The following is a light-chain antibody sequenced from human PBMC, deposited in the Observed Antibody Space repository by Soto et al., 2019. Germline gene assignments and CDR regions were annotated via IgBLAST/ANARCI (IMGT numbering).Light chain of an antibody. J-gene: IGKJ1*01. CDR1: QSISTF. V-gene: IGKV1-5*01. CDR2: DAS. CDR3: QQYDSYSWT. Sequence: QMTQSPYTLSASPGDTVTITCRASQSISTFLAWYQQKPGKAPRLLIFDASSLKTGVPSRFSGSGSGTEFSLTIRSLQPDDFATYYCQQYDSYSWTFGQGTKV.